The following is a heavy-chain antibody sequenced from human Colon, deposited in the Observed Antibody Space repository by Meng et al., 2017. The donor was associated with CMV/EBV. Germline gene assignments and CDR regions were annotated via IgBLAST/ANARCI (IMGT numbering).Heavy chain of an antibody. CDR1: GFTFNTYA. CDR3: ARSLRYYSPSSNYYYYGLAV. CDR2: ITYDGYNK. V-gene: IGHV3-30-3*01. D-gene: IGHD6-6*01. Sequence: GESLKISCAASGFTFNTYAMHWVRQAPGKGLEWVTVITYDGYNKYYADSVKGRFTISRDSSKNTMFLQVNSLRTEDTAVYYCARSLRYYSPSSNYYYYGLAVWGQGTTVTVSS. J-gene: IGHJ6*02.